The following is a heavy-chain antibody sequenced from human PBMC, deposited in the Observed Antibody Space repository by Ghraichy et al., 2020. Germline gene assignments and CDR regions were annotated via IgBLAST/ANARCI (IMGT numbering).Heavy chain of an antibody. D-gene: IGHD3/OR15-3a*01. CDR3: AKVPPSYYFGLDV. Sequence: GESLNISCAASGFSVAANHMTWVRQSPTMGLEWVSSIFESGATFYTPSMEGRLTISRDHSKNIVFLQMNNLRVEDTALYYCAKVPPSYYFGLDVWGPGTTVTVSS. J-gene: IGHJ6*02. V-gene: IGHV3-53*01. CDR1: GFSVAANH. CDR2: IFESGAT.